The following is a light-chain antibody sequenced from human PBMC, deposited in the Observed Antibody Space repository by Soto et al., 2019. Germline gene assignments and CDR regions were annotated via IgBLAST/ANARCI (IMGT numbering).Light chain of an antibody. J-gene: IGLJ1*01. Sequence: QSALTQPASASGSPGQSITISCTGTSSDVGTYNLVSWYQQHPGNVPKFLFFVFIMRPSGFFIRFSGSKPGNTPSLTFSGLQAEDEATYYCYSYAGGISFFGTGTKSTAL. CDR1: SSDVGTYNL. CDR3: YSYAGGISF. CDR2: VFI. V-gene: IGLV2-23*02.